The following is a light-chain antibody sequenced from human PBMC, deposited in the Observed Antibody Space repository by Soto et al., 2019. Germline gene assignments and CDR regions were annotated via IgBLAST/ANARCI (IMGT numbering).Light chain of an antibody. CDR1: QSVSSN. V-gene: IGKV3-15*01. J-gene: IGKJ3*01. Sequence: EIVMTQSPATLSVSAGERATLSCRASQSVSSNLAWYQQKPGQAPRLLIYGASTRATGIPARFSGSGSGTEFTLTISSLQSEDFAVYYCQQFPFTFGPGTKVDIK. CDR2: GAS. CDR3: QQFPFT.